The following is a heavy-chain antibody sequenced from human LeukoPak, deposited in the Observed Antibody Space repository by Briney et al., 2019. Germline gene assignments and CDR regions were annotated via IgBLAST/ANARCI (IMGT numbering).Heavy chain of an antibody. V-gene: IGHV3-74*01. Sequence: GGSLRLSCAASGFTFSSYWMHWVRQAPGKGLVWVSRINSDGSGTTYADSVKSRFTISRDNAKNTLYPQMSSLRVEDTAVYYCANGYTSTYYNALDIRGQGTMVTVSS. D-gene: IGHD3-16*01. CDR2: INSDGSGT. CDR3: ANGYTSTYYNALDI. J-gene: IGHJ3*02. CDR1: GFTFSSYW.